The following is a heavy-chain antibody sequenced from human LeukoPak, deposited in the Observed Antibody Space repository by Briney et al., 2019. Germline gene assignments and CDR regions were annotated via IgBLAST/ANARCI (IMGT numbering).Heavy chain of an antibody. CDR2: IYTSGST. J-gene: IGHJ4*02. V-gene: IGHV4-4*07. Sequence: PSETLSLTCTVSGGSISCYFWSWIRQPAGKGLEWIGRIYTSGSTNYNPSLKSRVTISADKSTNQFSLKLSSVTAADTAVYYCARDRFGDLNYFDYWGQGTLVTVSS. CDR3: ARDRFGDLNYFDY. CDR1: GGSISCYF. D-gene: IGHD3-3*01.